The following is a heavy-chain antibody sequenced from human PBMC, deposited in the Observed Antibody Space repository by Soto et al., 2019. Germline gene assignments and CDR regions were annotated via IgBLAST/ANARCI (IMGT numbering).Heavy chain of an antibody. D-gene: IGHD6-13*01. J-gene: IGHJ5*02. CDR2: ISYDGSNK. Sequence: PGGSLRLSCAASGFTFSSYAMHWVRQAPGKGLEWVAVISYDGSNKYYADSVKGRFTIPRDNSKNTLYLQMNSLRAEDTAVYYCARANRDPIAAALWAWRRTSYNWFDPWGQGTLVTVSS. CDR3: ARANRDPIAAALWAWRRTSYNWFDP. CDR1: GFTFSSYA. V-gene: IGHV3-30-3*01.